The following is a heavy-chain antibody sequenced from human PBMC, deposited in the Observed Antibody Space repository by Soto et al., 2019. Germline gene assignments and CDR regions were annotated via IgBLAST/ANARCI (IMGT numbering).Heavy chain of an antibody. J-gene: IGHJ4*02. CDR3: ARAYSTVAGHFDH. CDR1: GGTFSNYA. Sequence: QVQLVQSGAEVKKPGSSVKVSCKASGGTFSNYAISWVRQAPGQGLEWMGGIIPIFGTTNYAQRFQGRVLXTXXEXXXTAYMELSSLRSEDTAVYYCARAYSTVAGHFDHWGQGTLVIVSS. CDR2: IIPIFGTT. D-gene: IGHD6-19*01. V-gene: IGHV1-69*01.